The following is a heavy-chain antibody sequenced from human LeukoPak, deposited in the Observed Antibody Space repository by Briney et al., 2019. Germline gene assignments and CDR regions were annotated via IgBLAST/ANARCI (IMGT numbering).Heavy chain of an antibody. CDR2: MHANTGNT. Sequence: GASVKVSCKASGYSFTNYDINWVRQATGQGPEWMGWMHANTGNTGYAQKFQGRVTMTRDTSISTAYMELSSLISEDTAVYYCARGAWNGDYELHWFDPWGQGTLVTVSS. D-gene: IGHD4-17*01. CDR3: ARGAWNGDYELHWFDP. CDR1: GYSFTNYD. J-gene: IGHJ5*02. V-gene: IGHV1-8*01.